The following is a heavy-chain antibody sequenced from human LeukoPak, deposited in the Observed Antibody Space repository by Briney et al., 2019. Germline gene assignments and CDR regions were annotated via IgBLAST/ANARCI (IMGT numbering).Heavy chain of an antibody. V-gene: IGHV1-69*13. CDR3: ARAPYDILTGPWFDP. J-gene: IGHJ5*02. Sequence: GASVKVSCKASGGTFSSYAISWVRQAPGQGLEWMGGIIPIFGTANYAQKFQGRVTITADESTSTAYMELSSLRSEDTAVYYCARAPYDILTGPWFDPWGQGTLVTVSS. D-gene: IGHD3-9*01. CDR2: IIPIFGTA. CDR1: GGTFSSYA.